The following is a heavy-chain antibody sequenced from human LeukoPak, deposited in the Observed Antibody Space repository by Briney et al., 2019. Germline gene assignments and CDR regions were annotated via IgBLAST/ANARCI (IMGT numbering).Heavy chain of an antibody. J-gene: IGHJ4*02. CDR2: FSGGGGST. Sequence: PGGSLRLSCAASGFTFSNYAMSWVRQAPGKGLEWVSSFSGGGGSTYSADSVKGRFTISRDNAKNSLYLQMNSLRAEDTAVYYCARDEYWGQGTLVTVSS. CDR3: ARDEY. V-gene: IGHV3-23*01. CDR1: GFTFSNYA.